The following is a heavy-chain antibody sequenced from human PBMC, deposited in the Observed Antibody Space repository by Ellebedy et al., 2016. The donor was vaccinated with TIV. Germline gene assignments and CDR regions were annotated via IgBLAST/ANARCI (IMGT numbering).Heavy chain of an antibody. CDR1: GGSVIRNGHY. V-gene: IGHV4-39*02. CDR3: ATSAAIDAFDI. D-gene: IGHD6-25*01. Sequence: SETLSLXXSVSGGSVIRNGHYCTWFRQPPGKGLEWIGCLYYSGSTWYNPSLKSRVTISVDTSKNLFSLRLRSVTAADTAVYYCATSAAIDAFDIWGQGTMVTVSS. J-gene: IGHJ3*02. CDR2: LYYSGST.